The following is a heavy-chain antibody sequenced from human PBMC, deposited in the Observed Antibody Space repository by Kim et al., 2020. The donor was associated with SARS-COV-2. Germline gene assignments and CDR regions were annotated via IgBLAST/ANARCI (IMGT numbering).Heavy chain of an antibody. CDR3: ARVADYVDYEKDAFDI. J-gene: IGHJ3*02. CDR1: GFSFSSYS. CDR2: ISSSSSTI. D-gene: IGHD4-17*01. V-gene: IGHV3-48*02. Sequence: GGSLRLSCAASGFSFSSYSMNWVRQAPGKGLEWVSYISSSSSTIYHADSVKGRFTISRDNAKNSLYLQMNSLRDEDTAVYYCARVADYVDYEKDAFDIWGQGTMVTVSS.